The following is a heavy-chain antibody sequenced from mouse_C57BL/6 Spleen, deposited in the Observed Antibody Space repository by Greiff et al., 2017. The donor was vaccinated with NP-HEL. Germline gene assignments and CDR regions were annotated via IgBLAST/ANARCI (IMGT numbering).Heavy chain of an antibody. J-gene: IGHJ4*01. CDR1: GYTFTDYY. Sequence: VQLQQSGPELVKPGASVKISCKASGYTFTDYYINWVKQRPGQGLEWIGWIYPGSGNTKYNEKFKGKATLTVDTSSSTAYMQLSSLTSEDSAVYFCARSPPQDGYYSLYYAMDYWGQGTSVTVSS. CDR2: IYPGSGNT. V-gene: IGHV1-84*01. D-gene: IGHD2-3*01. CDR3: ARSPPQDGYYSLYYAMDY.